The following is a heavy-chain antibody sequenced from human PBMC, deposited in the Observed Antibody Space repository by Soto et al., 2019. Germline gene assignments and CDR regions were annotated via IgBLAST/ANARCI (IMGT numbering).Heavy chain of an antibody. CDR2: IIPILGIA. Sequence: QVQLVQSGAEVKKPGSSVKVSCKASGGTFSSYTISWVRQAPGQGLEWMGRIIPILGIANYAQKLQGRVTITADKSTSTAYMELSSLRSEDTAVYYCARDSQKNRGGMDVWGQGTPVTVSS. CDR1: GGTFSSYT. V-gene: IGHV1-69*08. J-gene: IGHJ6*02. D-gene: IGHD3-10*01. CDR3: ARDSQKNRGGMDV.